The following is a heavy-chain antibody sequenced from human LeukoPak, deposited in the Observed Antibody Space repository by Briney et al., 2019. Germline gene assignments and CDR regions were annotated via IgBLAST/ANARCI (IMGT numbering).Heavy chain of an antibody. J-gene: IGHJ4*02. CDR2: ISGSGGST. D-gene: IGHD3-10*01. CDR3: AKLPLWFGKKGFRYFDY. CDR1: GFTFSSYA. Sequence: GGSLRLSCAASGFTFSSYAMSWVRQAPGKGLEWVSAISGSGGSTYYADSVKGRFAISRDNSKNTLYLQMNSLRAEDTAVYYCAKLPLWFGKKGFRYFDYWGQGTLVTVSS. V-gene: IGHV3-23*01.